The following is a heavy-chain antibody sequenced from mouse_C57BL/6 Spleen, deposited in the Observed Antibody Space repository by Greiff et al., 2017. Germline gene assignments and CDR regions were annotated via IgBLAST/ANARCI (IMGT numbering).Heavy chain of an antibody. Sequence: QVQLQQSGAELVKPGASVKLSCKASGYTFTEYTIHWVKQRSGQGLEWIGWFYPGSGSIKYNEKFKDKATLTADKSSITVYMELSRLTSEDSAVYFCARHEEGDYYYGSSPYFDYWGQGTTLTGSS. J-gene: IGHJ2*01. CDR2: FYPGSGSI. D-gene: IGHD1-1*01. V-gene: IGHV1-62-2*01. CDR3: ARHEEGDYYYGSSPYFDY. CDR1: GYTFTEYT.